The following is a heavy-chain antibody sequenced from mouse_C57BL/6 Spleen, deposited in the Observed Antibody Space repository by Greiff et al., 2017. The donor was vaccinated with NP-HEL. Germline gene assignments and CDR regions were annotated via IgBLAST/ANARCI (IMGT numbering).Heavy chain of an antibody. Sequence: QVQLKESGPGLVQPSQSLSITCTVSGFSLTSYGVHWVRQSPGKGLEWLGVIWSGGSTDYNAAFISRLSISKDNSKSQVFFKMNSLQADDTAIYYCARYYGSSYVDWYFDVWGTGTAVTVSS. CDR1: GFSLTSYG. D-gene: IGHD1-1*01. CDR2: IWSGGST. CDR3: ARYYGSSYVDWYFDV. J-gene: IGHJ1*03. V-gene: IGHV2-2*01.